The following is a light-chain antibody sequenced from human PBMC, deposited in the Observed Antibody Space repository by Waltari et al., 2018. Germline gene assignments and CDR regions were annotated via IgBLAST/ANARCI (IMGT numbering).Light chain of an antibody. CDR1: SSDVGGYNY. J-gene: IGLJ3*02. CDR2: DVS. V-gene: IGLV2-14*01. Sequence: QSALTQPASVSGSPGQSITISCTGTSSDVGGYNYVSWYQQHPGKAPKLMIYDVSKRPSGVSSGFSGSKSGNTASVTISGLQAEDEADYYCSSYTSSSTWVFGGGTKLTVL. CDR3: SSYTSSSTWV.